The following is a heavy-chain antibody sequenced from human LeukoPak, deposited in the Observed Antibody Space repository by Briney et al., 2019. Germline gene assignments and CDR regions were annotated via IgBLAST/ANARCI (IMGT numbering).Heavy chain of an antibody. CDR2: IIPIFGTA. D-gene: IGHD3-3*01. CDR1: GGTFSSYA. V-gene: IGHV1-69*13. CDR3: AISIDFWSGTRPYYYYYYGMDV. Sequence: ASVKVSCKASGGTFSSYAISWVRQAPGQGLEWMGGIIPIFGTANYAQKFQGRVTITADESTSTAYMELSSLRSEDTAVYYCAISIDFWSGTRPYYYYYYGMDVWGQGTTVTVSS. J-gene: IGHJ6*02.